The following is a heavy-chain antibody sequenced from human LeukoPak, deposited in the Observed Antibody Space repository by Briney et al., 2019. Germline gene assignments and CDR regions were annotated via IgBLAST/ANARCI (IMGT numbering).Heavy chain of an antibody. CDR2: IYYSGST. D-gene: IGHD6-6*01. V-gene: IGHV4-59*08. CDR3: ARQGERGYSSYWFDP. J-gene: IGHJ5*02. Sequence: PSETLSLICTVSGGSISTYYWSWIRNPPGEGLEWIGYIYYSGSTSYNPSLKSRVTISVDTSKPQFSLNLRSVTAADTAVYYCARQGERGYSSYWFDPWGQGTMVTVCS. CDR1: GGSISTYY.